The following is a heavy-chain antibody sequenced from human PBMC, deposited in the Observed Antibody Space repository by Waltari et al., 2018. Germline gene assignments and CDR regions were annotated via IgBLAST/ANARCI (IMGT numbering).Heavy chain of an antibody. CDR1: GYTFTSYD. Sequence: QVQLVQSGAEVKKPGASVKVSCKASGYTFTSYDINWVRQATGQGLEWMGWMNPNSGNTGYAQKFQGRVTMTRNTSISTAYMELSSLRSEDTAVYYCARGFIAARRVYYYGMDVWGQGTTVTVSS. CDR3: ARGFIAARRVYYYGMDV. J-gene: IGHJ6*02. D-gene: IGHD6-6*01. CDR2: MNPNSGNT. V-gene: IGHV1-8*01.